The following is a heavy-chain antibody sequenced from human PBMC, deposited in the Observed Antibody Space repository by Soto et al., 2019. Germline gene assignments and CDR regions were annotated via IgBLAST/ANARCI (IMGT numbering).Heavy chain of an antibody. Sequence: QVRLEESGPGLVKPSETLSLICSVSGGSVNNANYFWNWIRHYPEHGLEWIGYSYYSGSTRYNPSFKTRATLSIETSKNQCSLGLNSVTVADTAVYFCAREADYGGSRGGMDVWGRGTTVTVSS. CDR3: AREADYGGSRGGMDV. CDR2: SYYSGST. V-gene: IGHV4-31*03. CDR1: GGSVNNANYF. J-gene: IGHJ6*02. D-gene: IGHD4-17*01.